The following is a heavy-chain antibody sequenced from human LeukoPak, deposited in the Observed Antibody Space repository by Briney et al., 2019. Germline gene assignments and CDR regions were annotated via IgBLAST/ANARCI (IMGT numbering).Heavy chain of an antibody. CDR3: ARWGAGRCYDY. D-gene: IGHD2-15*01. CDR2: ISSSGSTI. V-gene: IGHV3-48*03. CDR1: GFTFSSYE. J-gene: IGHJ4*02. Sequence: PGGSLRLSCAASGFTFSSYEMNWVRQAPGKGLEWVSYISSSGSTIYYADSVKGRFTISRDNAKNSLYLQMSSLRAEDTAVYYCARWGAGRCYDYWGQGTLVTVSS.